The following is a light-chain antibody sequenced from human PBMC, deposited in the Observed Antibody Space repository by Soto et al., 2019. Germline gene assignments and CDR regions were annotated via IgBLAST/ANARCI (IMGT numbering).Light chain of an antibody. V-gene: IGKV1-12*01. Sequence: DIQITQSPSSVSASVGDRVTITCRASQGISSWLAWYPQKPGKPPKLLIYAASILQSGVPPRFSGSGSGTDFTLTISSLQPEDFATYYCQQANSLSLTFGGGTKVDIK. CDR2: AAS. CDR1: QGISSW. CDR3: QQANSLSLT. J-gene: IGKJ4*01.